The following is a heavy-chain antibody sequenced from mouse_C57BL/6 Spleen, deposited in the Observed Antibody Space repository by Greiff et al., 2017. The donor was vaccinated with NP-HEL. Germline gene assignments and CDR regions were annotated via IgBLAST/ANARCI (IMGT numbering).Heavy chain of an antibody. CDR3: ARSPTGMGFAY. J-gene: IGHJ3*01. CDR2: INPYNGGT. Sequence: VQLQQSGPVLVKPGASVKMSCKASGYTFTDYYMNWVKQSHGKSLEWIGVINPYNGGTSYNQKFKGKATLTVDKSSSTAYMELNSLTSEDSAVYYCARSPTGMGFAYWGQGTLVTVSA. V-gene: IGHV1-19*01. CDR1: GYTFTDYY. D-gene: IGHD4-1*01.